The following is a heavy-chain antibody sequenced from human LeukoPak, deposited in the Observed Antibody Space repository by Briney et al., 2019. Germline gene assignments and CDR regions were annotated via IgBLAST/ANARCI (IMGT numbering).Heavy chain of an antibody. CDR1: GHLLSRYG. Sequence: ASVKVSCKIPGHLLSRYGFTWLRQAPGQGLEWMGWISIYSGNTVYAQNLQGRVTLTTDRSTRTTYMELRRLSSDDTAVYSCAYGGNPHDIRQNWFDPWGQGTLVTVSS. D-gene: IGHD2-15*01. J-gene: IGHJ5*02. CDR3: AYGGNPHDIRQNWFDP. V-gene: IGHV1-18*01. CDR2: ISIYSGNT.